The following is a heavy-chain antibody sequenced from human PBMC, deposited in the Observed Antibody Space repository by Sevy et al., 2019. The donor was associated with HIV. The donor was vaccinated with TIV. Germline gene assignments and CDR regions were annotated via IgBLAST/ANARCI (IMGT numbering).Heavy chain of an antibody. J-gene: IGHJ4*02. Sequence: GGSLRLSCVASGFTFSDYAVSWVRQAPGKGLEWVAATSARDSSTYHATSVEGRFTISRDNSKNTLYLQMNSLRAEDTAVYYCTKAPDPSCKSTRCYYLDYWGQGALVTVSS. V-gene: IGHV3-23*01. CDR2: TSARDSST. CDR3: TKAPDPSCKSTRCYYLDY. D-gene: IGHD2-2*01. CDR1: GFTFSDYA.